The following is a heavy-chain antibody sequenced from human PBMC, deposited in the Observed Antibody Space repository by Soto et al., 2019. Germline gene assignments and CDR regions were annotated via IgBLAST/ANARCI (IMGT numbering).Heavy chain of an antibody. Sequence: SETLSCTGAVYGGCFSGDYWSCILQPPGKGLEWIGEINHSGSTNYTPSLKSRVTISVDTSKNQFSLKLSSVTAADTAVYYCARGPTRAGLDPWGQGSLVSVSS. CDR3: ARGPTRAGLDP. V-gene: IGHV4-34*01. CDR1: GGCFSGDY. J-gene: IGHJ5*02. D-gene: IGHD4-17*01. CDR2: INHSGST.